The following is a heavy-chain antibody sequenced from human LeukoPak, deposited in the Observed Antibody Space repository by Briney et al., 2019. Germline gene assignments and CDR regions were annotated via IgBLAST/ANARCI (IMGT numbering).Heavy chain of an antibody. CDR2: IYYSGST. D-gene: IGHD3-9*01. CDR3: ARLEDYDILTGYYTGNYFDY. CDR1: GGSISSSSYY. J-gene: IGHJ4*02. Sequence: PSETLSLTCTVSGGSISSSSYYWGWIRQPPGKGLEWIGSIYYSGSTYYNPSLKSRVTISVDTSKNQFSLKLSSVTAADTAVYYCARLEDYDILTGYYTGNYFDYWGQGTLVTVSS. V-gene: IGHV4-39*07.